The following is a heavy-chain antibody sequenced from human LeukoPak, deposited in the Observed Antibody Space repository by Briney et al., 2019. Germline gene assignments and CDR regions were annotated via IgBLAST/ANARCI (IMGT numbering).Heavy chain of an antibody. D-gene: IGHD3-3*01. CDR3: ARGTGVLRFLEWSTAKYYFDY. Sequence: SETLSLTCAVYGGSFSGYYWSWIRQPPGKGLEWIGEINHSGSTNYNPSLKSRVTISADTSKNQFSLKVRSVTAADTAVYYCARGTGVLRFLEWSTAKYYFDYWGQGTLVTVSS. J-gene: IGHJ4*02. CDR2: INHSGST. V-gene: IGHV4-34*01. CDR1: GGSFSGYY.